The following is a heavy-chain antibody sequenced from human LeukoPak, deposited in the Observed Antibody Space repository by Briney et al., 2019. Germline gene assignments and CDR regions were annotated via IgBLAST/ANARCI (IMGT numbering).Heavy chain of an antibody. Sequence: KPGGNLRLSCAASGFTFSSYSMNGVRHAPARGRECVSSISSSRSYIYYADSVKGRFTISRDNPRNSLYLHKKRLRAEAAAVYYCAREIVAYCSGGSCSYYYYYYMDVWGKGTTVTVSS. J-gene: IGHJ6*03. CDR2: ISSSRSYI. V-gene: IGHV3-21*01. CDR3: AREIVAYCSGGSCSYYYYYYMDV. D-gene: IGHD2-15*01. CDR1: GFTFSSYS.